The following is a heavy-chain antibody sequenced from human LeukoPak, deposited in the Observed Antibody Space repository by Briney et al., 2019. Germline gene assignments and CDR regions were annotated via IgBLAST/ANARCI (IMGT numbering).Heavy chain of an antibody. CDR3: ARDYGFGELLVLYYFDY. Sequence: PGGSLRLSCAASGFTVSSNYMSWVRQAPGKGLEWVAVISYDGSNKYYADSVKGRFTISRDNSKNTLYLQMNSLRAEDTAVYYCARDYGFGELLVLYYFDYWGQGTLVTVSS. CDR2: ISYDGSNK. V-gene: IGHV3-30*03. J-gene: IGHJ4*02. CDR1: GFTVSSNY. D-gene: IGHD3-10*01.